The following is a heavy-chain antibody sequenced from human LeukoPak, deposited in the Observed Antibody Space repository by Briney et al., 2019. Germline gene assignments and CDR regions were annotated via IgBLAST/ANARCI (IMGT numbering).Heavy chain of an antibody. Sequence: SETLSLTCSVAGGSIRSYYWCWIRHPPGKALEWIGYIYYSGSANYSPSLKSRVTISVDTSKNHFSLKLKSVTAADTAFYYCASSAYCGGDCYSGFDYWGQGILVTVSS. CDR1: GGSIRSYY. CDR2: IYYSGSA. V-gene: IGHV4-59*01. CDR3: ASSAYCGGDCYSGFDY. J-gene: IGHJ4*02. D-gene: IGHD2-21*02.